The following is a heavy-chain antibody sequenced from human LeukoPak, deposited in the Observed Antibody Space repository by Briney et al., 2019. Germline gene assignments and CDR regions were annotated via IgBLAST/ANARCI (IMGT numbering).Heavy chain of an antibody. CDR2: ISYDGSNK. D-gene: IGHD2-2*01. J-gene: IGHJ6*02. CDR3: ARDSLGYCSSTSCPVGMDV. V-gene: IGHV3-30*03. Sequence: GGSLRLSCAAPGFTFSSYGMHWVRQAPGKGLEWVAVISYDGSNKYYADSVKGRFTISRDNSKNTLYLQMNSLRAEDTAVYYCARDSLGYCSSTSCPVGMDVWGQGTTVTVSS. CDR1: GFTFSSYG.